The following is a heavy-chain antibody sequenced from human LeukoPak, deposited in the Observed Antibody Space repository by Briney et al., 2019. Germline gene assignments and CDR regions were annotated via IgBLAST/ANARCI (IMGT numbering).Heavy chain of an antibody. D-gene: IGHD3-22*01. V-gene: IGHV3-20*01. J-gene: IGHJ4*02. CDR1: GFTFSSYA. Sequence: AGGSLRLSCAASGFTFSSYAMSWVRQAPGKGLEWVAALSRDGRGTIYRDSVKGRFTISRDNARNSLYLQMNSLRAEDTAFYRCTRDRMYDSRGYQAHDYWGQGTLVTVSS. CDR2: LSRDGRGT. CDR3: TRDRMYDSRGYQAHDY.